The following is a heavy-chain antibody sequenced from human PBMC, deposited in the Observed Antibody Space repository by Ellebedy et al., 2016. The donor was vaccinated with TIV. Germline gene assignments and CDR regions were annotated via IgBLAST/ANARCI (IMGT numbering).Heavy chain of an antibody. CDR2: INHSGST. CDR3: ARQLELGVV. Sequence: SETLSLXCAVYGGSFSGYYWSWIRQPPGKGLEWIGEINHSGSTNYNPSLKSRVTISVDTSKNQFSLKLSSVTAADTAVYYCARQLELGVVWGQGTLVTVSS. V-gene: IGHV4-34*01. J-gene: IGHJ4*02. D-gene: IGHD1-1*01. CDR1: GGSFSGYY.